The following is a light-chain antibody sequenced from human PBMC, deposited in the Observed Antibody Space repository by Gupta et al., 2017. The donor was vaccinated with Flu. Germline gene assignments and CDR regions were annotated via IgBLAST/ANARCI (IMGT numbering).Light chain of an antibody. CDR2: DVS. CDR1: SSDVGGYNY. CDR3: SSYTSSSTDVV. V-gene: IGLV2-14*04. Sequence: ITISCTGTSSDVGGYNYVSWYQQHPGKAPKLMIYDVSNRPSGVSNRFSGSKSGNTASLTISGLQAEDEADYYCSSYTSSSTDVVFGGGTKLTVL. J-gene: IGLJ2*01.